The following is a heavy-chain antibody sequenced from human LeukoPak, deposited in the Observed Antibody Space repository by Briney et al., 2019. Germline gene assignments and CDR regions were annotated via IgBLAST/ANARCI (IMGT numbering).Heavy chain of an antibody. CDR3: ARDFWNYEFDY. CDR2: ISAHNGNT. V-gene: IGHV1-18*01. D-gene: IGHD1-7*01. Sequence: ASVKVSCKASGYAFTSYGISWVRQAPGQGLEWMGWISAHNGNTNYAQKLQGRVTMTTDTSTSTAYMELRSLRSDDTAVYYCARDFWNYEFDYWGQGTLVTVSS. J-gene: IGHJ4*02. CDR1: GYAFTSYG.